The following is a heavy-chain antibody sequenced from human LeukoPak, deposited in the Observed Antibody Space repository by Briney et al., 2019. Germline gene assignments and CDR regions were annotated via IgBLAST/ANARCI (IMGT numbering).Heavy chain of an antibody. V-gene: IGHV5-51*01. CDR3: ARQAVAGTSPLDY. CDR1: GYSFTSYW. CDR2: IYPGDSDT. Sequence: GESLKISFKGSGYSFTSYWIGWGRPMPGKGLEWMGIIYPGDSDTRYSPSFQGQVTISADKSISTAYLQWSSLKASDTAMYYCARQAVAGTSPLDYWGQGTLVTVSS. J-gene: IGHJ4*02. D-gene: IGHD6-19*01.